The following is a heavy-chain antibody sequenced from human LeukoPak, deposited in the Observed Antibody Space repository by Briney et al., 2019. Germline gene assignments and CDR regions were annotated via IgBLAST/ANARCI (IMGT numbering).Heavy chain of an antibody. J-gene: IGHJ4*02. CDR2: IIPIFGTA. D-gene: IGHD4-11*01. CDR1: GGTFSSYA. V-gene: IGHV1-69*06. CDR3: ARDDGSTVTPAY. Sequence: ASVKVSCKASGGTFSSYAISWVRQAPGQGLEWMGGIIPIFGTANYAQKFQGRVTITADKSTSTAYMELSSLRSEDTAVYYCARDDGSTVTPAYWGQGTLVTVSS.